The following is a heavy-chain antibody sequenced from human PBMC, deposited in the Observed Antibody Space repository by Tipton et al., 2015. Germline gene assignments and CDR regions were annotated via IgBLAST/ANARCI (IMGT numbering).Heavy chain of an antibody. D-gene: IGHD6-13*01. CDR3: ARSLFPETAGLENWFDP. V-gene: IGHV4-59*08. Sequence: PGLVKPSETLSLTCTVSGGSFSDYYWSWIRQSPGEGLEWIGYIYYSGSTNYNPSLRSRVAMSMDTSKNQFSLRLSSVTAADTAVYYCARSLFPETAGLENWFDPWGQGTLVTVSS. CDR1: GGSFSDYY. CDR2: IYYSGST. J-gene: IGHJ5*02.